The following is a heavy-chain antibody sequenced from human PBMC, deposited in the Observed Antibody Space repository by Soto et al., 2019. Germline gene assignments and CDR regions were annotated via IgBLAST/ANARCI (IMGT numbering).Heavy chain of an antibody. CDR3: AKEWLQYNYFDY. V-gene: IGHV3-30*18. CDR2: ISYDGSNK. J-gene: IGHJ4*02. Sequence: QVQLVESGGGVVQPGRSLRLSCAASGFTFSSYGMHWVRQAPGKGLEWVAVISYDGSNKYYADSVKGRFTISRDNSKNTLYLQMNSLRAEDTAVYYCAKEWLQYNYFDYWDQGTLVTVSS. D-gene: IGHD5-12*01. CDR1: GFTFSSYG.